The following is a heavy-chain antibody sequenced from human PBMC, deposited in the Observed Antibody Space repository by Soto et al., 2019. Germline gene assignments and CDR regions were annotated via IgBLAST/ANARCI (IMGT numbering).Heavy chain of an antibody. CDR2: ISWNSGSI. Sequence: EVQLVESGGGLVQPGRSLRLSCAASGFTFDDYAMHWVRQAPGKGLEWVSGISWNSGSIGYADSVKGRFTISRDNAKNSLYLQMNSLRAEDTALYYCAKDNATSYYDSSGYFGNWFDPWGQGTLVTVSS. J-gene: IGHJ5*02. CDR1: GFTFDDYA. CDR3: AKDNATSYYDSSGYFGNWFDP. D-gene: IGHD3-22*01. V-gene: IGHV3-9*01.